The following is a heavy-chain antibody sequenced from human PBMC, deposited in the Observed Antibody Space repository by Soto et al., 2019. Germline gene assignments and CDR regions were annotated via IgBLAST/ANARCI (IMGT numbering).Heavy chain of an antibody. V-gene: IGHV4-30-2*01. D-gene: IGHD3-16*01. CDR2: IYQSGST. Sequence: QLQLQESGSGLVKPSQTLSLTCAVSGDSISSGGYSLSWIRQPPGKGLEWIGYIYQSGSTHYNPSLKSRVTLSIDKSKNQFSLNLTSVTAADTAVYYCARGGLLRFDPWGQGTLVTVSS. CDR3: ARGGLLRFDP. CDR1: GDSISSGGYS. J-gene: IGHJ5*02.